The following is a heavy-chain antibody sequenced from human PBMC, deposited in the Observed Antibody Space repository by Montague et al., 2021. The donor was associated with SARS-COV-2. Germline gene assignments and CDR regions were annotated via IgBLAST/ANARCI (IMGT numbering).Heavy chain of an antibody. D-gene: IGHD1-26*01. CDR2: IWYDGSNV. Sequence: SLRLSCAASGFIFSSYGMHWVRQAPGKGLEWVARIWYDGSNVNYVDSVKGRFTISRDNFKNTLYLQMNSLRAEDTAIYYCARGSVGGYYFDYWGQGTLVTVSS. CDR3: ARGSVGGYYFDY. J-gene: IGHJ4*02. V-gene: IGHV3-33*01. CDR1: GFIFSSYG.